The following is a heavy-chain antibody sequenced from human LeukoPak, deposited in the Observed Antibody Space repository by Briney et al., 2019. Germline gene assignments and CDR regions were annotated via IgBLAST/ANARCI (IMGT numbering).Heavy chain of an antibody. D-gene: IGHD4-17*01. CDR3: AKDYGDYYYYYYGMDV. J-gene: IGHJ6*02. CDR1: GGTFSSYA. V-gene: IGHV1-69*04. Sequence: ASVKVSCKASGGTFSSYAISWVRQAPGQGLEWMGRIIPILGIANYAQKFQGRVTITADKSTSTAYMELSSLRSEDTAVYYCAKDYGDYYYYYYGMDVWGQGTTVTVSS. CDR2: IIPILGIA.